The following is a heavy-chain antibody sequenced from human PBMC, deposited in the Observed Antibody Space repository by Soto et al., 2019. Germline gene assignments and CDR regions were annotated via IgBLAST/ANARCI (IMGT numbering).Heavy chain of an antibody. CDR1: GFTFNTYG. D-gene: IGHD1-7*01. CDR3: ANWNYPQAD. Sequence: QVQLVESGGGVVQPGKSLRLSCAASGFTFNTYGMHWVRQAPGKGPEWVAVISNDGSNKYYADSVKGRFTISRDNSKNTLYLQMNSLRAEYTAVYYCANWNYPQADWGQGTLGTVSS. V-gene: IGHV3-30*18. CDR2: ISNDGSNK. J-gene: IGHJ4*02.